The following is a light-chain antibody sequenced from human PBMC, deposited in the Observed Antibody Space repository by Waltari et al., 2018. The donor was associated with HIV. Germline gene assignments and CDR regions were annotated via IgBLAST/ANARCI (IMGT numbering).Light chain of an antibody. V-gene: IGLV1-40*01. J-gene: IGLJ2*01. CDR3: QTYDSSLSGSVV. CDR2: GN. Sequence: QSVLTQPPSVSGAPGQTVTISCPGSSSHIGARFDGHWDQQIPGTAPKLLMYGNNRPSGVPDRFSGSKSGTSASLAITGLQAEDEADYYCQTYDSSLSGSVVFGGGTKLTVL. CDR1: SSHIGARFD.